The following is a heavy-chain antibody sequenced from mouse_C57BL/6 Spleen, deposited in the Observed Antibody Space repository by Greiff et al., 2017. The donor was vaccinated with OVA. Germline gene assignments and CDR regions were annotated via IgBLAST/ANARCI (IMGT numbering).Heavy chain of an antibody. V-gene: IGHV6-3*01. CDR1: GFTFSNYW. J-gene: IGHJ1*03. D-gene: IGHD1-1*01. CDR2: IRLKSDNYAT. CDR3: TVYYYGSSLRYFDV. Sequence: EVKLVESGGGLVQPGGSMKLSCVASGFTFSNYWMNWVRQSPEKGLEWVAQIRLKSDNYATHYAESVKGRFTISRDDSKSSVYLQMNNLRAEDTGIYYCTVYYYGSSLRYFDVWGTGTTVTVSS.